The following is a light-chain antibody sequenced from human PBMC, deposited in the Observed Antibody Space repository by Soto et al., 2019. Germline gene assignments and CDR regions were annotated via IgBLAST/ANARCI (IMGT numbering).Light chain of an antibody. J-gene: IGKJ5*01. CDR2: DAS. CDR1: LDINNY. CDR3: QQYDNLPIT. Sequence: DGQMTQSPSSLSASVGDRVTITCQATLDINNYLNWYQHKPGKAPQLLIYDASNLGTGVPSRFSGSGSGTEFTFTISSLQPEDIATYYCQQYDNLPITFGQGTRLEIK. V-gene: IGKV1-33*01.